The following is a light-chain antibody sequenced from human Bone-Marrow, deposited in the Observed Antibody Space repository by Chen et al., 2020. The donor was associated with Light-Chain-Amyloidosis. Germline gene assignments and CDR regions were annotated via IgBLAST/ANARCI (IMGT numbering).Light chain of an antibody. Sequence: QSALTQPASVSGSPGQSITISCTGTSSDVGGDNHVSWYQQHPDKAPKLMIYEVTNRPSWVPDRFSGSKSDNTASLTISVRQTEDEADYFCSSYTITNTLVFGSGTRVTVL. J-gene: IGLJ1*01. CDR2: EVT. CDR1: SSDVGGDNH. CDR3: SSYTITNTLV. V-gene: IGLV2-14*01.